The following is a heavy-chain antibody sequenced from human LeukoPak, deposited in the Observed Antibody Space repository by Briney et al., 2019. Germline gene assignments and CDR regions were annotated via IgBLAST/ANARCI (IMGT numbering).Heavy chain of an antibody. V-gene: IGHV3-33*01. CDR3: ARGSGSSQYYFVY. J-gene: IGHJ4*02. Sequence: PGGSLRLSCAASGFTFSSYGMHWVRQAPGKGLEWVAVIWYDGSNKYYADSVKGRFTISRDNSKNTLYLQMNSLRAEDTAVYYCARGSGSSQYYFVYWGQGTLVTVSS. CDR1: GFTFSSYG. D-gene: IGHD3-10*01. CDR2: IWYDGSNK.